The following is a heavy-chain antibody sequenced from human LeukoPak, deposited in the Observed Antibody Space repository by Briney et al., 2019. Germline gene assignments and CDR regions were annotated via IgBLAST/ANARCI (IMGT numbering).Heavy chain of an antibody. Sequence: PGGSLRLSCAASGFTFSSYAMSWVRQAPGKGLGWVLAITGDGSSTYYADSVKGRFTISRDNSKSTLYLQMNSLRAEDTAVYYCAKGSSSSRPYYFDYWGRGTLVTVSS. CDR2: ITGDGSST. CDR1: GFTFSSYA. D-gene: IGHD6-6*01. CDR3: AKGSSSSRPYYFDY. V-gene: IGHV3-23*01. J-gene: IGHJ4*02.